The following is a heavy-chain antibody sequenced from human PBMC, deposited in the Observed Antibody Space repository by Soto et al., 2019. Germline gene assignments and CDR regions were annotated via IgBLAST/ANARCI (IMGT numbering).Heavy chain of an antibody. J-gene: IGHJ4*02. D-gene: IGHD3-3*01. Sequence: ASVKVSCKASGYTFTSYAMHWVRQAPGQRLEWMGWINAGNGNTKYSQKFQGRVTITRDTSASTAYMELSSLRSEDTAVYYCARGRLLRFLEWLLYLDYWGQGTLVTVSS. V-gene: IGHV1-3*01. CDR2: INAGNGNT. CDR3: ARGRLLRFLEWLLYLDY. CDR1: GYTFTSYA.